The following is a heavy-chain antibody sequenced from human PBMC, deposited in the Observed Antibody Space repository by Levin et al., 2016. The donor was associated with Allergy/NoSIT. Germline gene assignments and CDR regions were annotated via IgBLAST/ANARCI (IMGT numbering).Heavy chain of an antibody. D-gene: IGHD1-1*01. Sequence: GESLKISCVVSGFTFSSYWMHWVRQVPGKGLVWVARIKGDGSNIRYGDSVKGRFTISRDNSKNTVFLQMNSLRAEDTAVYFCATGSGSNYNNLANWGQGALVTVSS. CDR3: ATGSGSNYNNLAN. CDR2: IKGDGSNI. CDR1: GFTFSSYW. J-gene: IGHJ4*02. V-gene: IGHV3-74*01.